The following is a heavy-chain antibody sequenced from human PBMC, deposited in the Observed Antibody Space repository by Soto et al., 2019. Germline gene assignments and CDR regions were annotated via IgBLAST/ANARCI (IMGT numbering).Heavy chain of an antibody. Sequence: ASETLSLTCAVSGGYITRSNWWSWVRQPPGKGLEWIGETYHSGNTNYNPSLKSRVTISVDKSKNQFSLKLNSVTAADTAVYYCARDGYIGNYYVDHWNEGILVTVSS. CDR2: TYHSGNT. CDR1: GGYITRSNW. D-gene: IGHD5-12*01. CDR3: ARDGYIGNYYVDH. V-gene: IGHV4-4*02. J-gene: IGHJ4*02.